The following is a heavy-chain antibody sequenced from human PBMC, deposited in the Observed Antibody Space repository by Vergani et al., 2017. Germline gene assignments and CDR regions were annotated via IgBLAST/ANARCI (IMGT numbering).Heavy chain of an antibody. D-gene: IGHD6-13*01. CDR1: GGSISSSSYY. CDR2: IYYSGST. J-gene: IGHJ6*02. V-gene: IGHV4-39*07. CDR3: ARDGIAAGNYGMDV. Sequence: QLQLQESGPGLVKPSETLSLTCTVSGGSISSSSYYWGWIRQPPGTGLEWIGSIYYSGSTYYNPSLKSRVTISVDTSKNQFSLKLSSVTAADTAVYYCARDGIAAGNYGMDVWGQGTTVTVSS.